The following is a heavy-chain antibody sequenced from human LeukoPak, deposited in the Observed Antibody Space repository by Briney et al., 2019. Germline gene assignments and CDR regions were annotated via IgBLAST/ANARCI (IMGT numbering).Heavy chain of an antibody. CDR3: AREGLKYDNAFDI. CDR2: IYTSGST. V-gene: IGHV4-61*02. D-gene: IGHD3-22*01. Sequence: SGTLSLTCTVSGGSISSGSYYWGWIRQPAGKGLEWIGRIYTSGSTNYSPSLKSRVTISVDTSKNQFSLKLSSVTAADTAVYYCAREGLKYDNAFDIWGQGTMVTVSS. J-gene: IGHJ3*02. CDR1: GGSISSGSYY.